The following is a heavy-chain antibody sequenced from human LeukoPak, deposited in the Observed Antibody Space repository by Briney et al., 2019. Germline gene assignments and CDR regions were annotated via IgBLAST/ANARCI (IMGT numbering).Heavy chain of an antibody. CDR2: ISSSGSTI. CDR1: GFTFSDDY. D-gene: IGHD2-21*01. CDR3: ARVGPTSCGGSCPFDY. Sequence: GGSLRLSCAASGFTFSDDYMSWIRQAPGKGLEWVSYISSSGSTIYYADSVKGRFTISRDNAKNSLYLQMNSLRAEDTAVYYCARVGPTSCGGSCPFDYWGQGTLVTVSS. J-gene: IGHJ4*02. V-gene: IGHV3-11*04.